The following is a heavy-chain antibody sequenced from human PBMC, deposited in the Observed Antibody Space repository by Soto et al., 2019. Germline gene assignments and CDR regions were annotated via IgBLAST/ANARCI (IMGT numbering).Heavy chain of an antibody. CDR2: ISYDGSNK. CDR3: ARGPSSLTRFDY. CDR1: GFTFSSYA. D-gene: IGHD2-2*01. V-gene: IGHV3-30-3*01. J-gene: IGHJ4*02. Sequence: GGSLRLSCAASGFTFSSYAMHWVRQAPGKGLEWVAVISYDGSNKYYADSVKGRFTISRDNSKNTLYLQMHSLRAEDTAVYYCARGPSSLTRFDYWGQGAQVTVSS.